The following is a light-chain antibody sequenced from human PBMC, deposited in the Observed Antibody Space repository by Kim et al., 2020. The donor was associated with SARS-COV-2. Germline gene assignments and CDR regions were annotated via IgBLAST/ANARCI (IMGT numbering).Light chain of an antibody. CDR1: SLRSNY. V-gene: IGLV3-19*01. Sequence: SSELTQDPAVSVALGQTVRITCQGDSLRSNYAIWYQQKPGQAPVLVIYGKNNRPSGIPDRFAGSSSGNTASLSITGAQAEDEADYYCNSRDSSGNHWVFGGGTQLTVL. J-gene: IGLJ7*01. CDR3: NSRDSSGNHWV. CDR2: GKN.